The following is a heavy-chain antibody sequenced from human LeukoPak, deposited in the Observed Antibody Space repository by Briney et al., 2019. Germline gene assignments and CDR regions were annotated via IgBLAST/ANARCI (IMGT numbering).Heavy chain of an antibody. V-gene: IGHV3-11*01. Sequence: KPGGSLRLSCAASGFTFSDYHMSWIRQAPGKGLEWVSYISSSGSTIYYADSVKGRFTISRDNAKNSLYLQMNSLRAEDTAVYYCARRLDYYGSGSYITYYYYMDVWGKGTTVTISS. D-gene: IGHD3-10*01. J-gene: IGHJ6*03. CDR3: ARRLDYYGSGSYITYYYYMDV. CDR2: ISSSGSTI. CDR1: GFTFSDYH.